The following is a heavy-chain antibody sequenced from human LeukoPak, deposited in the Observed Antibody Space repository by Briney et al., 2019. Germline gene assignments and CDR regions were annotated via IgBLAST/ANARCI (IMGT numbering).Heavy chain of an antibody. CDR1: GFTFSSYA. CDR2: IGGSGGST. J-gene: IGHJ4*02. D-gene: IGHD6-13*01. V-gene: IGHV3-23*01. CDR3: ARSIAAAGTGY. Sequence: GGSLRLSCAASGFTFSSYAMSWVRQAPGRGLEWVSAIGGSGGSTYYADSVKGRFTISRDNSKNTLYLQMNSLRAEDTAVYYCARSIAAAGTGYWGQGTLVTVSS.